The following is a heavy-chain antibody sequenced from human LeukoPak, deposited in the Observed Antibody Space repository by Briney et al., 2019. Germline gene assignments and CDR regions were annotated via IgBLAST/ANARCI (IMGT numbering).Heavy chain of an antibody. CDR3: AELGITMIGGV. D-gene: IGHD3-10*02. Sequence: GGSLRLSCAASGFTFSSSAMSWVRQAPGKGLEWVSAISGSAGSTYYADSVKGRFTISRDNSKNTLYLQMNSLRAEDTAVYYCAELGITMIGGVWGKGTTVTISS. CDR1: GFTFSSSA. CDR2: ISGSAGST. J-gene: IGHJ6*04. V-gene: IGHV3-23*01.